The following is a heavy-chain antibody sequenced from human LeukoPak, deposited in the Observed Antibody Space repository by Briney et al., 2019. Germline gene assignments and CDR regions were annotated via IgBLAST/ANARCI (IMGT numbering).Heavy chain of an antibody. CDR3: ASLYCTRTSCYFLDP. CDR1: GGSVRSTSYY. J-gene: IGHJ5*02. D-gene: IGHD2-2*01. V-gene: IGHV4-61*01. CDR2: IYNTGRT. Sequence: SETLSLTCSVSGGSVRSTSYYWSWIRQSPGKGLEWIGYIYNTGRTNYSASLNSRVTISLDTSKNQFSLKLSSLTAADTAMYYCASLYCTRTSCYFLDPWGQGTLVIVSS.